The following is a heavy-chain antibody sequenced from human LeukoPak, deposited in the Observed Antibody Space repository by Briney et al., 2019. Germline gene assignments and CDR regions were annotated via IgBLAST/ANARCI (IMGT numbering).Heavy chain of an antibody. CDR2: INQSGST. CDR1: GGSFSGYY. CDR3: ARDLVDTAMVSGYFDL. D-gene: IGHD5-18*01. V-gene: IGHV4-34*01. J-gene: IGHJ2*01. Sequence: PSETLSLTCAVYGGSFSGYYWSWIRQPPGKGLEWIGEINQSGSTNYSPSLKSRVTMSVDTSKNQFSLKLSSVTAADTAVYYCARDLVDTAMVSGYFDLWGRGTLVTVSS.